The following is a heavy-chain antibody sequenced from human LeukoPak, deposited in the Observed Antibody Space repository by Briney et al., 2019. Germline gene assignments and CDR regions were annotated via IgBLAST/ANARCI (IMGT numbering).Heavy chain of an antibody. CDR3: ARAGRYLDWFTMYYYYMDV. Sequence: ASVKVSCKASGYTFTGYYRHWVRQAPGQGLEWMGWTNPNSGGTNYAQKFQGRVTMTRDTSISTAYMELSRLRSDDTAVYYCARAGRYLDWFTMYYYYMDVWGKGTTVTISS. D-gene: IGHD3-9*01. CDR1: GYTFTGYY. V-gene: IGHV1-2*02. J-gene: IGHJ6*03. CDR2: TNPNSGGT.